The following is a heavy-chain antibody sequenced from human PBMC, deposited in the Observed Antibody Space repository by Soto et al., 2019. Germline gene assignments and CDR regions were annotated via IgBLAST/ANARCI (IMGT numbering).Heavy chain of an antibody. Sequence: GGSLRLSCAASGFTFSSYWMHWVRQVPGKGLVWVSRINNDGSHTSYADSVTGRFTISRDNAKNTLYLEMNSLKAEDTAVYYCARDGQCITTSGEGNWFDPWGQGTLVTVSS. J-gene: IGHJ5*02. V-gene: IGHV3-74*01. CDR3: ARDGQCITTSGEGNWFDP. CDR2: INNDGSHT. D-gene: IGHD2-2*01. CDR1: GFTFSSYW.